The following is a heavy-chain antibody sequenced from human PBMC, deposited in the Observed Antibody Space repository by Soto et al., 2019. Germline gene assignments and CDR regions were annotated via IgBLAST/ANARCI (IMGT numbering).Heavy chain of an antibody. CDR2: IYPADSDT. V-gene: IGHV5-51*01. CDR3: ARLSPTESFDY. CDR1: GYSFTSHW. Sequence: PGESLKISCKASGYSFTSHWIGWVRQMPGKGLEWIGIIYPADSDTKYSPSFQGQVTISADKSISTAYLQWSSLKASDTAIYYCARLSPTESFDYWGQGTLVTVSS. J-gene: IGHJ4*02. D-gene: IGHD1-1*01.